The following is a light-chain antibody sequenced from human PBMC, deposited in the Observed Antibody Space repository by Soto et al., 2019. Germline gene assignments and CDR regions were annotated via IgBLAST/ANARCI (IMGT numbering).Light chain of an antibody. V-gene: IGLV2-8*01. CDR3: CSYAAGQTLV. CDR1: SSDIGSFNY. Sequence: QSALTQPPSASGSPGQSVTISCTGTSSDIGSFNYVSWYQQQPGKAPKLTIYDVKKRPSGVPDRFSASKSGTTASLTISGLQAEDEAEYFCCSYAAGQTLVFGGGTKLTVL. CDR2: DVK. J-gene: IGLJ2*01.